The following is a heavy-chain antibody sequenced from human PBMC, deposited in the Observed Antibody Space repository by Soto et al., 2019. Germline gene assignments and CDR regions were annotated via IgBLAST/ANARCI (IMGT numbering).Heavy chain of an antibody. Sequence: QVQLVQSGAEVKKPGSSVKVSCKASGGTFSSYAISWVRQAPGQGLEWMGGIIPIFGTANYAQKFQGRVTITADESTSTADMELSSLRSEDTAGYYCARSGVARAPFDYWGQGTLVTVSS. CDR3: ARSGVARAPFDY. CDR1: GGTFSSYA. J-gene: IGHJ4*02. D-gene: IGHD5-12*01. CDR2: IIPIFGTA. V-gene: IGHV1-69*01.